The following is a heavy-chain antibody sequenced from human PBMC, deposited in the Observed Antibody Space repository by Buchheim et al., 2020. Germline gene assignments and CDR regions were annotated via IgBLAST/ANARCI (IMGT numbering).Heavy chain of an antibody. CDR2: INHSGST. Sequence: QVQLQQWGAGLLKPSETLSLTCAVYGGSFSGYYWSWIRQPPGKGLEWIGEINHSGSTNYNPSLKSRVTISVDTSKNQFSLKLSSVTAADTAVYYCARGQVRYCSSTSCRPFDYWGQGTL. CDR3: ARGQVRYCSSTSCRPFDY. V-gene: IGHV4-34*01. D-gene: IGHD2-2*01. J-gene: IGHJ4*02. CDR1: GGSFSGYY.